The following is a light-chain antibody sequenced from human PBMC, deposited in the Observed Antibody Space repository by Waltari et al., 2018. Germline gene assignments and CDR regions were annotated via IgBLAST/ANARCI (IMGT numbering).Light chain of an antibody. V-gene: IGLV2-23*01. CDR3: CSFQSGRTVV. Sequence: QSALTQPASVSGSPGQSITISCTGTGSDVASYYLVSWYQQHPGKAPKLILYEATQRPSGVSDRFSGSMSGNTASLTISGLQTEDEADYFCCSFQSGRTVVFGGGTRLTVL. CDR1: GSDVASYYL. CDR2: EAT. J-gene: IGLJ2*01.